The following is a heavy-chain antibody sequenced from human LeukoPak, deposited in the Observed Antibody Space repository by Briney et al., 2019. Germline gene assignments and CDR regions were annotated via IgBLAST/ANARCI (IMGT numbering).Heavy chain of an antibody. J-gene: IGHJ5*02. Sequence: EPSETLSLTCAVSGGSISSGGYSWSWIRQPPGKGLEWIGYIYHSGSTYYNPSLKSRVTISVDRSKNQFSLKLSSVTAADTAVYYCARRGWTPRFDPWGQGTLVTVSS. V-gene: IGHV4-30-2*01. CDR3: ARRGWTPRFDP. CDR1: GGSISSGGYS. CDR2: IYHSGST. D-gene: IGHD2-15*01.